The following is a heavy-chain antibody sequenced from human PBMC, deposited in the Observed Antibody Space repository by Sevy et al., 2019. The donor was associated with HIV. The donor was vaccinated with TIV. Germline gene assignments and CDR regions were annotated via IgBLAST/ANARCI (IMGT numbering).Heavy chain of an antibody. J-gene: IGHJ4*02. V-gene: IGHV3-30*02. CDR3: VKDPHYDFFDY. Sequence: GGSLRLSCAVSGFSGFTFSSFVISWVRQAPGKGLEWVSFIGYDGNKIFYADSVRGRFTVSRDNSKNTLYLQMNSLSTEDTAVYYCVKDPHYDFFDYWGQGILVTVSS. CDR2: IGYDGNKI. CDR1: GFSGFTFSSFV. D-gene: IGHD3-10*01.